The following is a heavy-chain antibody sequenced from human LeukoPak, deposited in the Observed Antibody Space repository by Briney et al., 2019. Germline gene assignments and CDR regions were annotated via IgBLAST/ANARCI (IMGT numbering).Heavy chain of an antibody. Sequence: SGTLSLTCAVSGVSLSAYLCSSGRQSPEQGLGWFGCINTKRETGYNPSLKRRVTTSVDTSKSQSSLRLTSVTAAVTAVYYCATSNEAKIAPCDHWGQGAPVTVSS. CDR2: INTKRET. CDR1: GVSLSAYL. CDR3: ATSNEAKIAPCDH. V-gene: IGHV4-4*08. D-gene: IGHD5-12*01. J-gene: IGHJ4*02.